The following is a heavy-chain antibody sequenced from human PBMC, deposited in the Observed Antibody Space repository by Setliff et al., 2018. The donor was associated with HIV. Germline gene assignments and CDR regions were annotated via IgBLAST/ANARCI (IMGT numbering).Heavy chain of an antibody. J-gene: IGHJ4*02. D-gene: IGHD6-13*01. CDR1: GGSFSDYY. CDR3: ARESPSSSWFYFDF. V-gene: IGHV4-34*01. CDR2: INHRGST. Sequence: SETLSLTCAVYGGSFSDYYWTWIRQSPGKGLEWIGEINHRGSTNYNPSLMSRVTVSVDTSKNQFSLKLGSVTAADTAVYYCARESPSSSWFYFDFWGQGTLVTVSS.